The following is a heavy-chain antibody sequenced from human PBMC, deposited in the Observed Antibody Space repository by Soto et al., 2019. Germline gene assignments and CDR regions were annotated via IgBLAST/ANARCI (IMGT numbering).Heavy chain of an antibody. CDR1: GFTFSDYY. CDR3: ARGSRQRFLEWLLFDY. D-gene: IGHD3-3*01. CDR2: ISSTGSAI. V-gene: IGHV3-11*01. J-gene: IGHJ4*02. Sequence: QVQLVESGGGLVKPGGSLRLSCAASGFTFSDYYMSWIRQAPGKGLEWISYISSTGSAIYYAGSVKGRFTSSRDNAKNSLYLQMNSLRAEDTAVYFCARGSRQRFLEWLLFDYWGQGNLVTVSS.